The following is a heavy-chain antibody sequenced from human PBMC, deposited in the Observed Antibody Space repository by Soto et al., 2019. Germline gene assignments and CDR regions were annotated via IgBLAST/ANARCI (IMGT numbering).Heavy chain of an antibody. D-gene: IGHD2-2*01. CDR3: AKDYGGYCSSTSCYLSYFDY. CDR2: ISGSGGST. CDR1: GFTFSSYA. J-gene: IGHJ4*02. Sequence: EVQLLESGGGLVQPGGSLRLSCAASGFTFSSYAMSWVRQAPGKGLEWVSAISGSGGSTYYADSVKGRFTISRDNSKNTLYLQMNSLRAEDTAVYYCAKDYGGYCSSTSCYLSYFDYWGQGTLVTVSS. V-gene: IGHV3-23*01.